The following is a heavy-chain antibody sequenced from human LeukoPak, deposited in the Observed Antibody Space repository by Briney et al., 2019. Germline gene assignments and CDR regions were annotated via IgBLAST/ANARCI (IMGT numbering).Heavy chain of an antibody. D-gene: IGHD3-22*01. Sequence: PGGSLRLSCAASGFTFSSYSMNWVRQAPGKGLEWVSSISSSSSYIYYADSVKGRFTIPRDNAKNSLYLQMNSLRAEDTAVYYCARAITYYYDSSGYSLFDYWGQGTLVTVSS. V-gene: IGHV3-21*01. J-gene: IGHJ4*02. CDR2: ISSSSSYI. CDR3: ARAITYYYDSSGYSLFDY. CDR1: GFTFSSYS.